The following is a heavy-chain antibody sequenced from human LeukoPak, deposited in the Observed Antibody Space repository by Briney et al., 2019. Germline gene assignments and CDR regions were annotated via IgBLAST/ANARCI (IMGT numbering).Heavy chain of an antibody. V-gene: IGHV3-30*02. J-gene: IGHJ3*02. CDR3: AKSRGSSSGAFDI. CDR2: IRYDGSNK. CDR1: GFTFSSYG. D-gene: IGHD6-6*01. Sequence: GGSLRLSCAPSGFTFSSYGMHWVRQAPGKGLEWVAFIRYDGSNKYYADSVKGRFTISRDNSKNTLYLQMNSLRAEDTAVYYCAKSRGSSSGAFDIWGQGTMVTVSS.